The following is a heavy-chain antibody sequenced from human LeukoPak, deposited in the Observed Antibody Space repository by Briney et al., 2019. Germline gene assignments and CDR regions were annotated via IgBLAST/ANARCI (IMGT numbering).Heavy chain of an antibody. Sequence: PGGSLRLSRAASGFTFSNAWMSWVRQAPGKGLEWVSAISGSGGSTYYADSVKGRFTISRDNSKNTLYLQMNSLRAEDTAVYYCAGHDSSWPIYYFDYWGQGTLVTVSS. D-gene: IGHD6-13*01. V-gene: IGHV3-23*01. J-gene: IGHJ4*02. CDR1: GFTFSNAW. CDR2: ISGSGGST. CDR3: AGHDSSWPIYYFDY.